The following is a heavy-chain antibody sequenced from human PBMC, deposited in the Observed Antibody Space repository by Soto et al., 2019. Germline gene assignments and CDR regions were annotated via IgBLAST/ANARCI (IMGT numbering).Heavy chain of an antibody. CDR1: GFTFDDYA. V-gene: IGHV3-9*01. CDR3: AKGSDVRAYYCSGTTCQALDI. J-gene: IGHJ3*02. D-gene: IGHD2-2*01. Sequence: PGGSLRLSCAASGFTFDDYAMHWVRQAPGKGLEWVSGVSWNSAYIGYADSVKGRFTISRDNAKNSLYLQMNSLRVEDTALYYCAKGSDVRAYYCSGTTCQALDIWGQGTMVTVSS. CDR2: VSWNSAYI.